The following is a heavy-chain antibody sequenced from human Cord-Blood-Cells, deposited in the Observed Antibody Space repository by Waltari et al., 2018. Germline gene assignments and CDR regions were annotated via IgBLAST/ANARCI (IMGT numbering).Heavy chain of an antibody. Sequence: QVQLQQWGAGLLKTSETLSLTCAVYGGSFSGYYWSWIRQPPGKGLEWIGEINHSGSTNYNPSLKSRVTISVDTSKNQFSLKLSSVTAADTAVYYCATYYDFWSGYYYDYWGQGTLVTVSS. V-gene: IGHV4-34*01. J-gene: IGHJ4*02. CDR1: GGSFSGYY. D-gene: IGHD3-3*01. CDR3: ATYYDFWSGYYYDY. CDR2: INHSGST.